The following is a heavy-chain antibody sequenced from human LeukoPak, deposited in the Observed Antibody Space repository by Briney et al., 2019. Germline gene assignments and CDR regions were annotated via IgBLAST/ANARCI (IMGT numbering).Heavy chain of an antibody. CDR1: GFTFSSYA. D-gene: IGHD3-22*01. Sequence: GGSLRLSCAASGFTFSSYAMSWVRQAPGKGLEWVGRTRNKANSYTTEYAASVKGRFTISRDDSKNTLYLQMNSLKTEDTAVYYCARGPGYYDSSGYYHWYFDLWGRGTLVTVSS. CDR3: ARGPGYYDSSGYYHWYFDL. CDR2: TRNKANSYTT. V-gene: IGHV3-72*01. J-gene: IGHJ2*01.